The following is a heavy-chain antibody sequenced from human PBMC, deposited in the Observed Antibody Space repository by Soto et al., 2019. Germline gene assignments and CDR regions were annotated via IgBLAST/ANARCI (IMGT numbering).Heavy chain of an antibody. CDR1: GFTFSNAW. V-gene: IGHV3-15*01. J-gene: IGHJ6*02. CDR2: IKSKTDGGTT. CDR3: PTDRTPPGPYYCYGMDV. D-gene: IGHD1-7*01. Sequence: GGSLRLSCAASGFTFSNAWMSWVRQAPGKGLEWVGRIKSKTDGGTTDYAAPVKGRFTISRDDSKNRLYLQMISLKTEDTAVYYCPTDRTPPGPYYCYGMDVWGPGTTVTVCS.